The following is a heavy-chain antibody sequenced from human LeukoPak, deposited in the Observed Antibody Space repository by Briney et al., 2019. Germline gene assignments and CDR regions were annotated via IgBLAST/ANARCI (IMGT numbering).Heavy chain of an antibody. J-gene: IGHJ4*02. V-gene: IGHV3-23*01. Sequence: PGGSLRLSCAGSGFPFSSYPISWVRQPPGKGLEWVSAITASGDSTYSADSVKGRFTIPRDNSRNTLFLEMSSLRAEDTAVYYCAKGYDFWSGYFDYWGQGTLVTVSS. CDR3: AKGYDFWSGYFDY. CDR2: ITASGDST. D-gene: IGHD3-3*01. CDR1: GFPFSSYP.